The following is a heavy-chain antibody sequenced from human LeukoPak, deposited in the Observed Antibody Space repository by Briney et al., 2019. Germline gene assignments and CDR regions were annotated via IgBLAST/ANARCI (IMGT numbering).Heavy chain of an antibody. J-gene: IGHJ4*02. V-gene: IGHV4-39*02. CDR1: GDSISNHNYF. CDR3: ATSVYSSGWHPFFDY. D-gene: IGHD6-19*01. CDR2: IHYIGST. Sequence: SETLSLTCTVSGDSISNHNYFWGWIRQPPGKGLEWIGSIHYIGSTYFNLSLKCRVTVSVDTSKNHFSLKLSSVTAADTGVYYCATSVYSSGWHPFFDYWGQGAPVIVSS.